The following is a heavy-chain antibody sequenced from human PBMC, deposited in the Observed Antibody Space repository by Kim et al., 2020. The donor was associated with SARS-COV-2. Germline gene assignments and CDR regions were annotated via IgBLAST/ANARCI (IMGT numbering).Heavy chain of an antibody. V-gene: IGHV1-24*01. CDR3: ATDLALEVSIAGAVPDDYYYYYGMDV. Sequence: ASVKVSCKVSGYTLTELSMHWVRQAPGKGLEWMGGFDPEDGETIYAQKFQGRVTMTEDTSTDTAYMELSSLRSEDTAVYYCATDLALEVSIAGAVPDDYYYYYGMDVGGRGTGVTVSS. CDR1: GYTLTELS. CDR2: FDPEDGET. J-gene: IGHJ6*02. D-gene: IGHD6-19*01.